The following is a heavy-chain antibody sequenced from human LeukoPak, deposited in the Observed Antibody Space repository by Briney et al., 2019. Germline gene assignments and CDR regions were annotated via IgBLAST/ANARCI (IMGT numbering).Heavy chain of an antibody. J-gene: IGHJ4*02. Sequence: GGSLRLSCAASGFTFSSYSMNWVRQAPGKGLEWVSSISSSSSYIYYADSVKGRFTISRDNAKNSLYLQMNSLRAEDTAVYYCAKGSDFNFDYWGQGTLVTVPS. D-gene: IGHD2-21*02. CDR1: GFTFSSYS. V-gene: IGHV3-21*01. CDR3: AKGSDFNFDY. CDR2: ISSSSSYI.